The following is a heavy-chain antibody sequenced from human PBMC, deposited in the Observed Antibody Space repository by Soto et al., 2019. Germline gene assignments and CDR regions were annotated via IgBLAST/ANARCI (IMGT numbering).Heavy chain of an antibody. J-gene: IGHJ4*02. Sequence: SETLSLTCTVSGGSISSYSWSWIRQPSGKGLEWIGRIYTSGSTNYNPSLKSRVTMSVDTSKNQFSLKLTSVTAADTAVYYCARDLKFGQADYWGQGTQVTVSS. CDR2: IYTSGST. CDR1: GGSISSYS. D-gene: IGHD3-10*01. V-gene: IGHV4-4*07. CDR3: ARDLKFGQADY.